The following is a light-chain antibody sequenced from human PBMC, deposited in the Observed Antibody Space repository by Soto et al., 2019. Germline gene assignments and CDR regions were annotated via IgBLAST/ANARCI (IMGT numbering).Light chain of an antibody. V-gene: IGKV3-11*01. CDR2: DAS. CDR3: QQRSNWPT. CDR1: QSVGKY. Sequence: EILMTQSPATLSWSPGERATLSWRASQSVGKYLVWYQQTPGQAPRLLIYDASKRATGIPARFSGSASGTDFTLTISSLAPEDSAVYYCQQRSNWPTFGQGTRLEIK. J-gene: IGKJ5*01.